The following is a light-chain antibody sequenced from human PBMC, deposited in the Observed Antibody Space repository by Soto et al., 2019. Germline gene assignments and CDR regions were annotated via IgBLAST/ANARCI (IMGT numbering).Light chain of an antibody. CDR2: DVS. V-gene: IGLV2-14*01. CDR3: SAYTTSNPLV. J-gene: IGLJ2*01. Sequence: QSVLTQPASGSGSPGQSITISCTGTSSDVGAYTYVSWYQQHPGKAPKLMIFDVSDRPSGVSNRFSGSKNGNTASLTISGLRDEDEADYYGSAYTTSNPLVFGGGTKLTVL. CDR1: SSDVGAYTY.